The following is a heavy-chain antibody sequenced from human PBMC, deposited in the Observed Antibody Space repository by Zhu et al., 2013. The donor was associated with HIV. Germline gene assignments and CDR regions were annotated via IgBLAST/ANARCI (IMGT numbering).Heavy chain of an antibody. CDR3: ARDRGSAGMRTVHNWFDP. V-gene: IGHV1-3*01. D-gene: IGHD6-13*01. Sequence: QVQLVQSGAEVKKPGASVKVSCKASGYTFTSYAMHWVRQAPGQRLEWMGWINAGNGNTKYSQKFQGRVTITRDTSASTAYMELSSLRSEDTAVYYCARDRGSAGMRTVHNWFDPWGQGNPGSPSPQ. CDR2: INAGNGNT. CDR1: GYTFTSYA. J-gene: IGHJ5*02.